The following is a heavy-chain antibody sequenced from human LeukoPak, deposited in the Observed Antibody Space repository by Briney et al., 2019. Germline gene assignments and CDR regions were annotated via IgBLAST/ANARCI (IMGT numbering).Heavy chain of an antibody. Sequence: PGGSLRLSCAASGFTFSSYAMSWVRQAPGKGLEWVSAISGSGGSTYYADSVKGRFTISRENAKNSLYLQMNSLRAGDTAVYFCARERDSSGVDAFDIWGQGTMVTVSS. V-gene: IGHV3-23*01. J-gene: IGHJ3*02. D-gene: IGHD3-22*01. CDR3: ARERDSSGVDAFDI. CDR2: ISGSGGST. CDR1: GFTFSSYA.